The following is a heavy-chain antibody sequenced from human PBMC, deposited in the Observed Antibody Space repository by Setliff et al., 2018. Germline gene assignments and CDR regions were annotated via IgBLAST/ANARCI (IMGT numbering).Heavy chain of an antibody. CDR2: ISPHTGNT. Sequence: GASVKVSCKASGYTFAGYYMHWVRQAPGQGLEWMGWISPHTGNTFYAPQFQGRVIMTTDTSTNAAYMDLRSLRSDDTAVYYCERLVRYCTTTTCQRTSGDDFWGQGTLVTVSS. D-gene: IGHD2-2*01. V-gene: IGHV1-18*04. J-gene: IGHJ4*02. CDR3: ERLVRYCTTTTCQRTSGDDF. CDR1: GYTFAGYY.